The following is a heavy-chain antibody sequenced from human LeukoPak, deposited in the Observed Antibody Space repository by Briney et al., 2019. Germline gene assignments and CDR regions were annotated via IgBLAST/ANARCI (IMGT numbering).Heavy chain of an antibody. J-gene: IGHJ4*02. CDR3: ARRIVGATAVDY. V-gene: IGHV4-4*02. Sequence: SGTLSLTCAVSGGSISSSNWWSWVRQPPGKGLEWIGSIYYSGSTYYNPSLKSRVTISVDTSKNQFSLKLSSVTAADTAVYYCARRIVGATAVDYWGQGTLVTVSS. CDR2: IYYSGST. D-gene: IGHD1-26*01. CDR1: GGSISSSNW.